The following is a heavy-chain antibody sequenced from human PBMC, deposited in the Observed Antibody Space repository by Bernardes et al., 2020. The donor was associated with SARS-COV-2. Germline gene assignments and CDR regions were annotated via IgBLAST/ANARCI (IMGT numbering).Heavy chain of an antibody. J-gene: IGHJ3*02. D-gene: IGHD2-21*01. CDR2: ISGSSSYK. V-gene: IGHV3-21*06. CDR3: TRDRGDVYRLPDGFDM. CDR1: GFTFSTYT. Sequence: GGSLRLSCAASGFTFSTYTINWVRQAPGKGLEWVSSISGSSSYKYYADSVRGRFTISRDNSKNSVYLQMNSLRVEDTAVYYCTRDRGDVYRLPDGFDMWGQGTMVTVSS.